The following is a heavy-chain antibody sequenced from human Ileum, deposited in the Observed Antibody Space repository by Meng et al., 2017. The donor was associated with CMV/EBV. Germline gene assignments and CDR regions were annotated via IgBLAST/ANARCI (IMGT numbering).Heavy chain of an antibody. J-gene: IGHJ6*02. V-gene: IGHV3-21*01. CDR3: ASSTRYYYYYGMDV. CDR1: GFPFSSYS. Sequence: SGFPFSSYSMNWVRQAPGKGLEWVSSISSSSSYIYYADSVKGRFTISRDNAKNSLYLQMNSLRAEDTAVYYCASSTRYYYYYGMDVWGQGTTVTVSS. D-gene: IGHD2-2*01. CDR2: ISSSSSYI.